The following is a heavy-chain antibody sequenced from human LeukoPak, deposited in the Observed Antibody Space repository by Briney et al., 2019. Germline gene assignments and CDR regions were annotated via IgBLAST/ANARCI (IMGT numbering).Heavy chain of an antibody. V-gene: IGHV1-69*05. J-gene: IGHJ4*02. D-gene: IGHD3-9*01. CDR3: ARDPHILTGSYFDY. Sequence: GASVEVSCKASGGTFSSYAISWVRQAPGQGLERMGRIIPIFGTANYAQKFQGRVTITTDESTSTAYMELSSLRSEDTAVYYCARDPHILTGSYFDYWGQGTLVTVSS. CDR1: GGTFSSYA. CDR2: IIPIFGTA.